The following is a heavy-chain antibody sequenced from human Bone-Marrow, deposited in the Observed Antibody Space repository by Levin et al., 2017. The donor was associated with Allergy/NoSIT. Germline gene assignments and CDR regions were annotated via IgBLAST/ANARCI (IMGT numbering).Heavy chain of an antibody. CDR2: ISYDGSNK. CDR1: GFSFSSYG. J-gene: IGHJ5*02. Sequence: GESLKISCAASGFSFSSYGMHWVRQAPGKGLEWVAFISYDGSNKFFADSVKGRFTISRDNSNNTLFLQMSSLRAEDTALYFCARGVIGTSPWDLGVFLFDPWGQGTLVTVSS. D-gene: IGHD2-21*01. V-gene: IGHV3-30*12. CDR3: ARGVIGTSPWDLGVFLFDP.